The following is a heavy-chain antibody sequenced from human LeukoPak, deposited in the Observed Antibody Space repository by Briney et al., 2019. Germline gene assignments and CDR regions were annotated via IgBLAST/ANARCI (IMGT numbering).Heavy chain of an antibody. Sequence: PSETLSLTCTVSGGSISSSSYYWGWIRQPPGKGLEWIGSIYYNGSTYYNPSLKSRVTISVDTSKNQFSLKLSSVTAADTAVYYCARDHWHLEGYWGQGTLVTVSS. CDR1: GGSISSSSYY. V-gene: IGHV4-39*07. D-gene: IGHD3-3*01. CDR3: ARDHWHLEGY. J-gene: IGHJ4*02. CDR2: IYYNGST.